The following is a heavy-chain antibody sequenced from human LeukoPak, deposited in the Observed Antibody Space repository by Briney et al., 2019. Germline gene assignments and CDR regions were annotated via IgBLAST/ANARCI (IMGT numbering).Heavy chain of an antibody. CDR2: INPNSGGT. V-gene: IGHV1-2*02. J-gene: IGHJ6*02. CDR1: GYTFTGYY. Sequence: ASVTVSCKASGYTFTGYYMHWVRQAPGQGLEWMGWINPNSGGTNYAQKFQGRVTMTRDTSISTAYMELSRLRSDDTAVYYCARTYYYYYGMDVWGQGTTVTVSS. CDR3: ARTYYYYYGMDV.